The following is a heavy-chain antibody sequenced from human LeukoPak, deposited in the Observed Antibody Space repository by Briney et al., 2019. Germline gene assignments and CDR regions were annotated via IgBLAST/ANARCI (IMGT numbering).Heavy chain of an antibody. D-gene: IGHD3-22*01. CDR1: GFSLRTSGMC. J-gene: IGHJ6*03. CDR3: ARIVRDYYDSSGPGPYYYYYMDV. CDR2: IDWDDDK. Sequence: SGPTLVNPPQTLTLTCTFSGFSLRTSGMCVSWIRQPPGKALEWLSRIDWDDDKYYSTSLKTRPTISKDTSNNQVVLTMTNMDPVDTATYYCARIVRDYYDSSGPGPYYYYYMDVWGKGTTVTVSS. V-gene: IGHV2-70*11.